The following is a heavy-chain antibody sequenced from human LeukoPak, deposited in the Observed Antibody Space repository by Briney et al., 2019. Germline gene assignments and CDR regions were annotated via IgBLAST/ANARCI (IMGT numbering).Heavy chain of an antibody. CDR3: ARGLTRANSSDF. D-gene: IGHD2/OR15-2a*01. Sequence: GGSLRLSCVVSGFTFSSYWMTWVRQAPGKGLEWVANIKQDGSEKYYVDSVKGRFTISRDNAKNSLYLQMNGLRAEDTAVYYCARGLTRANSSDFWGQGTLVTVSS. V-gene: IGHV3-7*04. J-gene: IGHJ4*02. CDR1: GFTFSSYW. CDR2: IKQDGSEK.